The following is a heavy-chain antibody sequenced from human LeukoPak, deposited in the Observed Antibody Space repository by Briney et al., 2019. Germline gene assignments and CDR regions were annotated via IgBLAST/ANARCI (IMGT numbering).Heavy chain of an antibody. J-gene: IGHJ5*02. CDR1: GGTFSSYA. Sequence: GASVKVSCKASGGTFSSYAISWVRQAPGQGLEWMGRIIPILGIANYAQKFQGRVTITADKSTSTAYMELSSLRSEDTAVYYCARSGVGYCSSTSCYKYQNWFDPWGQGTLVTVSS. V-gene: IGHV1-69*04. CDR3: ARSGVGYCSSTSCYKYQNWFDP. D-gene: IGHD2-2*02. CDR2: IIPILGIA.